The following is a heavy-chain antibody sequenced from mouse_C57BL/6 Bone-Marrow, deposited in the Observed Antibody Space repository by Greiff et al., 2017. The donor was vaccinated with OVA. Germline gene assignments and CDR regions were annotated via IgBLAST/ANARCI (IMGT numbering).Heavy chain of an antibody. CDR1: GFTFSDYY. D-gene: IGHD2-10*01. J-gene: IGHJ4*01. Sequence: EVQGVESGGGLVQPGGSLKLSCAASGFTFSDYYMYWVRPTPEKRLECVAYISKGGGSTFYPDTVQGRFTISRDNAKNALYLQMSRLKSEDTAMDYCARQTVPTTTSAMDYGGQGTSVTVSS. CDR3: ARQTVPTTTSAMDY. V-gene: IGHV5-12*01. CDR2: ISKGGGST.